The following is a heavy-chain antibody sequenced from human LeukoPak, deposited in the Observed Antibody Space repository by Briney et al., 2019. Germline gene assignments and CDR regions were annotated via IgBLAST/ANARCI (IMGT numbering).Heavy chain of an antibody. CDR2: INWNGGST. Sequence: GGSLRLYCAASGFTFDDYGMSWVRQAPGKGLEWVSGVSAINWNGGSTGYADSVKGRFTISRDNAKNSLYLQMNSLRAEDTAFYFCARDRASGWYRGDYDYWGQGTLVTVSS. J-gene: IGHJ4*02. CDR1: GFTFDDYG. V-gene: IGHV3-20*04. D-gene: IGHD6-19*01. CDR3: ARDRASGWYRGDYDY.